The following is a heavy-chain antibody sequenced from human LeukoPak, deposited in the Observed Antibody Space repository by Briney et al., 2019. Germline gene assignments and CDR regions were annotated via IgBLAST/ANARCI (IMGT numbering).Heavy chain of an antibody. CDR1: GGSISSGGYY. J-gene: IGHJ4*02. CDR2: IYYSGST. Sequence: TPSQTLSLTCTVSGGSISSGGYYWSWIRQHPGKGLEWIGYIYYSGSTYYNPSLKSRVTISVDTSKNQFSLKLSSVTAADTAVYYCVRSYYDILTGYSDWGQGTLVTVSS. CDR3: VRSYYDILTGYSD. V-gene: IGHV4-31*03. D-gene: IGHD3-9*01.